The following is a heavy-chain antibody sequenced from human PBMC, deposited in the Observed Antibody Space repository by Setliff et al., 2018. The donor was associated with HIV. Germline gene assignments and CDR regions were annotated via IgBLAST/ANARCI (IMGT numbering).Heavy chain of an antibody. Sequence: SETLSLTCAVHGGSFSDYYWTWNRQPPGKGLEWIGEIKHSGSTNYNPSLKSRVTISVDTAKNQFSLNLTSVTAADTAVYYCARGGFKWSGSYADYWGQGTLVTVSS. J-gene: IGHJ4*02. CDR2: IKHSGST. D-gene: IGHD1-26*01. V-gene: IGHV4-34*01. CDR3: ARGGFKWSGSYADY. CDR1: GGSFSDYY.